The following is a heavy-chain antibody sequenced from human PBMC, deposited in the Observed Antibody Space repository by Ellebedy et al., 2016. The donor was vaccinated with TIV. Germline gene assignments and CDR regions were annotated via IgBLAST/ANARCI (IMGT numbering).Heavy chain of an antibody. V-gene: IGHV4-59*13. D-gene: IGHD1-26*01. CDR1: GGCFNSYY. CDR2: FTHIGTT. CDR3: ARSCSPTCWECLEY. Sequence: LETLSLTXSVSGGCFNSYYLTWIRQPPGKGLEWIGHFTHIGTTNYNPSLQSRVAMSLDSSKTQFSLELKSVTAADTAVYFCARSCSPTCWECLEYWGQGVLVTVSS. J-gene: IGHJ4*02.